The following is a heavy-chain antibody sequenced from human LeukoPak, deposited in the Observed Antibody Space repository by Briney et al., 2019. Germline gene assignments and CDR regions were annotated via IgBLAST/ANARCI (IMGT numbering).Heavy chain of an antibody. J-gene: IGHJ4*02. V-gene: IGHV3-23*01. CDR3: AKDMNDSRDRKSPSY. CDR2: ISGSGGST. CDR1: GFTFSSYA. Sequence: PGGSLRLSCSASGFTFSSYAMSWVRQAPGKGLEGVSAISGSGGSTYYADSVKGRFTISRDNSKNTLYLQMNSLRAEDTAVYYCAKDMNDSRDRKSPSYWGQGTLVTVSS. D-gene: IGHD3-22*01.